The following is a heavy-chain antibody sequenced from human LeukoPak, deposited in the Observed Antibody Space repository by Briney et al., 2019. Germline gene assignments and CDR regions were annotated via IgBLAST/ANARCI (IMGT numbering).Heavy chain of an antibody. CDR2: ISYDGSNK. D-gene: IGHD3-9*01. CDR1: GFTFSSYV. Sequence: GRSLRLSCAATGFTFSSYVMNWVRQAPGKGLGWVAAISYDGSNKFYADSVKGRFTISRDNSKNTLYLQMNSLRAEDTAVYYCAKDPPLYFDWPEGYSQHWGQGTLVTVSS. J-gene: IGHJ1*01. CDR3: AKDPPLYFDWPEGYSQH. V-gene: IGHV3-30*18.